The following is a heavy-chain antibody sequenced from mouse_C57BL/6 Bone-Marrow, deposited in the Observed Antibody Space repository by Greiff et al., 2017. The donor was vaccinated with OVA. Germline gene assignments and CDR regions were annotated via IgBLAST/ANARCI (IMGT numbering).Heavy chain of an antibody. CDR2: IWGGGST. D-gene: IGHD1-1*01. Sequence: VQLEESGPGLVAPSQCLSISCTASGYSFTSYGVDWVRQPPGKGLEWLGVIWGGGSTNYNSALMSRLSTSKDNSKSQIFLKMNSLQTDDTAVYYCAKHYHYYGSSPFAYYGQGTLITVSA. J-gene: IGHJ3*01. V-gene: IGHV2-9*01. CDR1: GYSFTSYG. CDR3: AKHYHYYGSSPFAY.